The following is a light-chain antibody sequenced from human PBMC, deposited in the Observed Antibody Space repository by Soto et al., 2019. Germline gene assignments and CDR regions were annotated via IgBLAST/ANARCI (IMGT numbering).Light chain of an antibody. J-gene: IGLJ2*01. CDR3: ATWDDSLSGVV. Sequence: QSVLTQPPSASGTPGQRVTISCSGSTSNIRSNTVNWYQQFPGTAPKLLIYTNNQRPSGVPDRFSGSKSGTSASLAISGLQSEDEADYYCATWDDSLSGVVFGGGTKLTVL. V-gene: IGLV1-44*01. CDR2: TNN. CDR1: TSNIRSNT.